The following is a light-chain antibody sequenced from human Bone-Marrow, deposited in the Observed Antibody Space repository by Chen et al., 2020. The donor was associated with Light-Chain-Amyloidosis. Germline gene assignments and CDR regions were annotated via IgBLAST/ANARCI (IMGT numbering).Light chain of an antibody. V-gene: IGKV2-30*01. CDR3: MHGSYWPPRYT. Sequence: DALLPQSPLSLPVTLGQPASISCQSNQSLVYTDGNTYLNWFQQRPGQSPRRLIYKVSNRDSAVPDRFIGSGSGTAFTLTINRVEAEDVGLYYCMHGSYWPPRYTFGQGTKLEI. CDR1: QSLVYTDGNTY. CDR2: KVS. J-gene: IGKJ2*01.